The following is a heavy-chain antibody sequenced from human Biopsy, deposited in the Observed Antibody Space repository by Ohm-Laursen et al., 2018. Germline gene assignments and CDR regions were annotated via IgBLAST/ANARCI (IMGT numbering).Heavy chain of an antibody. Sequence: SDTLSLTCTVSGGSISSDYWSWIRQSPGKGLEWIGYISNRGSTNYNPSLRGRVTISVDTSKNQFSLKLSSLTAAGTAIYYCARGRRTSGWPYFDNWGQGALVIVSP. CDR2: ISNRGST. J-gene: IGHJ4*02. CDR1: GGSISSDY. V-gene: IGHV4-59*07. D-gene: IGHD6-19*01. CDR3: ARGRRTSGWPYFDN.